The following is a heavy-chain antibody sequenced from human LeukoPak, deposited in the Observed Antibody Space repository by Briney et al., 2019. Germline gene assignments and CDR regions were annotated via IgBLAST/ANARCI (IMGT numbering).Heavy chain of an antibody. D-gene: IGHD3-22*01. J-gene: IGHJ4*02. CDR3: ARESGGYYDFDY. CDR2: ISYDGSKK. CDR1: GFTFTTYG. V-gene: IGHV3-30*03. Sequence: PGGSLRLSCAASGFTFTTYGMHWVRQAPGKGLEWVALISYDGSKKYYADSVKGRFTISRDSSKNTLYLQMDSLRAEDTAVYYCARESGGYYDFDYWGQGTLVTVSS.